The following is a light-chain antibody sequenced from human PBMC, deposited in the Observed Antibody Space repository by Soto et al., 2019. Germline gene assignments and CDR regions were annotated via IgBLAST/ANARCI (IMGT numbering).Light chain of an antibody. CDR3: SSYAASNNLGV. V-gene: IGLV2-8*01. CDR2: EVS. Sequence: QSVLTQPPSASGSPGQSVTISCIGTSSDVGGYNYVPWYQQHPGKAPKLMIYEVSKRPSGVPDRFSGSKSGNTASLTVSGLQAEDEADYSCSSYAASNNLGVFGGGTKLTVL. CDR1: SSDVGGYNY. J-gene: IGLJ2*01.